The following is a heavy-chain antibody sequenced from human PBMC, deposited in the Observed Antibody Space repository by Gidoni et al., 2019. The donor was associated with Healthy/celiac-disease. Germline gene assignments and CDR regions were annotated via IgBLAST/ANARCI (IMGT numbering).Heavy chain of an antibody. V-gene: IGHV5-51*01. D-gene: IGHD6-19*01. CDR1: GYSFTSYW. Sequence: EVQLVQSGAEVKKPGESLKISCKGPGYSFTSYWIAWVRQMPGKGLEWMGIIYPGDSDTRHSPSFRGQVTISADKSITTAYLQWSSLKASDTATYYCARAKYSSGWYHAFDIWGQGTMVTVSS. CDR2: IYPGDSDT. J-gene: IGHJ3*02. CDR3: ARAKYSSGWYHAFDI.